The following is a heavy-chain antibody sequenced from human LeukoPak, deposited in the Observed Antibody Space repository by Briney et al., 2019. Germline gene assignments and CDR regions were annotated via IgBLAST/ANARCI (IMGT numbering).Heavy chain of an antibody. CDR3: AKDHSGGYSYGYDY. CDR2: ISGSGGST. V-gene: IGHV3-23*01. D-gene: IGHD5-18*01. CDR1: GFTFSSYA. J-gene: IGHJ4*02. Sequence: AGGSLRLSCAASGFTFSSYAMSWVRQAPGKGLEWVSAISGSGGSTYYADSVKGRFTISRDNSKNTLYLQMNSLRAEDTAVYYCAKDHSGGYSYGYDYWGQGTLVTVSS.